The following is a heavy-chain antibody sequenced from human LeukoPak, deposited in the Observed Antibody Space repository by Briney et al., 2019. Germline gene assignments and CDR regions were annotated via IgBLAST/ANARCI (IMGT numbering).Heavy chain of an antibody. CDR2: INPNSGGT. J-gene: IGHJ5*02. V-gene: IGHV1-2*02. CDR3: ARVDHDYGDYFMFDP. D-gene: IGHD4-17*01. CDR1: GYTFTGYY. Sequence: GASVKVSCKASGYTFTGYYMHWVRQAPGQGLEWMGWINPNSGGTNYAQKFQGRVTMTRDTSISTAYMELSRLRSDDTAVYYCARVDHDYGDYFMFDPWGQGTLVTVSS.